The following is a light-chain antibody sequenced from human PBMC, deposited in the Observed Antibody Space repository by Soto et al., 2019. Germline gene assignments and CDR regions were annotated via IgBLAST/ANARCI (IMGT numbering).Light chain of an antibody. Sequence: QSSITQPPSASGSPGQSVTISCTGTSSDVGAYNYVSWYQQHPGKVPKLMIYEVSKRPSGVPDRFSGSKSGNTASLTVSGLQAEDEADYYCSSYAGSNNFGVFGTGTKVTVL. CDR2: EVS. CDR1: SSDVGAYNY. J-gene: IGLJ1*01. CDR3: SSYAGSNNFGV. V-gene: IGLV2-8*01.